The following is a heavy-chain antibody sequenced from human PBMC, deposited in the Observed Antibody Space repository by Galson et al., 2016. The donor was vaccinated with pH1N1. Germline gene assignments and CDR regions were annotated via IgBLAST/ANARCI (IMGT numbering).Heavy chain of an antibody. CDR2: IAWNSGII. CDR3: VKDIVSSGYDFTFDQ. D-gene: IGHD5-12*01. Sequence: SLRLSCAASGFLFSDYAMHWVRQAPGKALEWVSGIAWNSGIIGYADSVKGRFTTSRDNAKNSLYLQMNALRPEDTALYHCVKDIVSSGYDFTFDQWGQGILVTVSS. CDR1: GFLFSDYA. V-gene: IGHV3-9*01. J-gene: IGHJ4*02.